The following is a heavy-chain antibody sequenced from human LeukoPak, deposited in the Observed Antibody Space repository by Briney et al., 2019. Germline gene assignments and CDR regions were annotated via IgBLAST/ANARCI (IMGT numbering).Heavy chain of an antibody. CDR3: ARADIVVVPAAPYNWFDP. Sequence: SETLSLTCTVSGGSISSGDYYWSWIRQPPGKGLEWIGYIYYSGSTYYNPSLKSRVTISVDTSKNQFSLKLSSVTAADTAVYYCARADIVVVPAAPYNWFDPWGQGTLVTVSS. J-gene: IGHJ5*02. CDR2: IYYSGST. D-gene: IGHD2-2*01. CDR1: GGSISSGDYY. V-gene: IGHV4-30-4*08.